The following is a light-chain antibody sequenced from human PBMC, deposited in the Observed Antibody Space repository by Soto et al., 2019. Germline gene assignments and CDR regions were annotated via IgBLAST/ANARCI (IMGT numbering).Light chain of an antibody. J-gene: IGLJ2*01. CDR2: NDN. CDR1: SSNMGSNT. V-gene: IGLV1-44*01. Sequence: QSVLTQPPSASGTPGQGVAISWSGSSSNMGSNTVNCYQHLPGTAPKLLIYNDNQRPSGVPDRFFGSKSGTSASLAITGLQSEDEADYYCAAWDGSLNHILFGGGTKLAVL. CDR3: AAWDGSLNHIL.